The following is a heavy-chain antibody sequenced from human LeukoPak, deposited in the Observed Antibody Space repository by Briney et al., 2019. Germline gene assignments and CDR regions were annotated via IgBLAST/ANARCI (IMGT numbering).Heavy chain of an antibody. Sequence: ASVKVSCKASGYTFTGYYMHWVRQAPGQGLEWMGWINPNSGGTNYAQKFQGRVTMTRDTSISTAYMELSRLRSDDTAVYYCARVGGRGVTNWFDHWGQGTLVTVSS. D-gene: IGHD3-10*01. J-gene: IGHJ5*02. CDR2: INPNSGGT. V-gene: IGHV1-2*02. CDR1: GYTFTGYY. CDR3: ARVGGRGVTNWFDH.